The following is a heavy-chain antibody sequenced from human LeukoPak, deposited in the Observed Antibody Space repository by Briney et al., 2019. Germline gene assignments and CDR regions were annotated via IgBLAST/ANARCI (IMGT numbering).Heavy chain of an antibody. CDR3: AKGRDSYSVTFDY. CDR1: GFTFSSYA. V-gene: IGHV3-23*01. CDR2: ISGSGGST. Sequence: GGSLRLSCAASGFTFSSYAMSWVRQAPGKGLEGGSAISGSGGSTYYAASVKGRFTISRDNSKNTLYLQMNSLRAEDTAVYYCAKGRDSYSVTFDYWGQGTLVTVSS. D-gene: IGHD2-21*02. J-gene: IGHJ4*02.